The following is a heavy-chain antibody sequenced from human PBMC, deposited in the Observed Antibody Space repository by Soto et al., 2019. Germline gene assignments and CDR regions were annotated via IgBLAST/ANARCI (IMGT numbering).Heavy chain of an antibody. V-gene: IGHV3-23*01. Sequence: GGSLRLSCAASGFTFSSYAMSWVRQAPGKGLEWVSAISGSGGSTYYADSVKGRFTISRDNSKNTLYLQMNSLRAEDTAVYYCAKGRGNIVVVVAATLGVPGFDYWGQGTLVTVSS. D-gene: IGHD2-15*01. CDR3: AKGRGNIVVVVAATLGVPGFDY. CDR2: ISGSGGST. J-gene: IGHJ4*02. CDR1: GFTFSSYA.